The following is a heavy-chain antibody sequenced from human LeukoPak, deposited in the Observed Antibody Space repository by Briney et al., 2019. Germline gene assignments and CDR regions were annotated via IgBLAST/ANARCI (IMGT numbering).Heavy chain of an antibody. D-gene: IGHD1-26*01. J-gene: IGHJ5*02. CDR3: TTILVGATGTWFDP. CDR1: VFSFSDAW. V-gene: IGHV3-15*01. Sequence: GGSLRLSCAASVFSFSDAWMSWVRPAPGRGGEWVGRIKTKTDGGATDYAAPVKGGFTISRDDSTNTLYLQLNSLKTEDTAVYFCTTILVGATGTWFDPWGQGTLVAVSS. CDR2: IKTKTDGGAT.